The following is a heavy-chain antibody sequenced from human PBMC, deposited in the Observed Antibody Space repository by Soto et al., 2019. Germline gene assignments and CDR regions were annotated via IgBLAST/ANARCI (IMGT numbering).Heavy chain of an antibody. D-gene: IGHD3-10*01. J-gene: IGHJ5*02. CDR1: GGSISSSSYY. V-gene: IGHV4-39*01. CDR2: IYYSGST. CDR3: ARVMVRGVVNWFDP. Sequence: SETLSLTCTVSGGSISSSSYYWGWIRQPPGKGLERIGSIYYSGSTYYNPSLKSRVTISVDTSKNQFSLKLSSVTAADTAVYYCARVMVRGVVNWFDPWGQGTLVTVSS.